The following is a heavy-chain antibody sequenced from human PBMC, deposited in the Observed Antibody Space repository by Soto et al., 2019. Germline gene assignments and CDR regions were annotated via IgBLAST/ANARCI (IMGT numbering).Heavy chain of an antibody. J-gene: IGHJ3*02. Sequence: EVQLLESGGGLVQPGGSLRLSCAASGFTFSSYAMSWVRQAPGKGLEWVSAISVSGGSTYYADSVKGRFTISRDNSKNTLYLQMNSLRAEDTAVYYCAKDRYCSGGSCYSEWAFDIWGQGTMVTVSS. CDR1: GFTFSSYA. D-gene: IGHD2-15*01. CDR2: ISVSGGST. V-gene: IGHV3-23*01. CDR3: AKDRYCSGGSCYSEWAFDI.